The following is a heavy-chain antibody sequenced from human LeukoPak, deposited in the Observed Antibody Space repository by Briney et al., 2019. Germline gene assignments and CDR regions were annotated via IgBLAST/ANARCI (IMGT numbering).Heavy chain of an antibody. D-gene: IGHD5-12*01. CDR1: GGSIISYF. CDR2: IFDSGTTNYNPST. CDR3: ARGGVTTIAQSDY. Sequence: PSETLSRTCTGSGGSIISYFWSWIRQPPGKGPEWIGYIFDSGTTNYNPSTNYNPSLKRRVTVSLDTSKNHFSLKLSSVTAADTAVYFCARGGVTTIAQSDYWGQGILVTVSS. V-gene: IGHV4-59*12. J-gene: IGHJ4*02.